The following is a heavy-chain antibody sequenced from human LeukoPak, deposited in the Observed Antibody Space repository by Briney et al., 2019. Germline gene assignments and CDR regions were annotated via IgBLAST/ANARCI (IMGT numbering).Heavy chain of an antibody. V-gene: IGHV3-9*01. CDR3: ARDSSDYYYYFDY. CDR1: GFTFDDYA. J-gene: IGHJ4*02. CDR2: ISWNSGSI. Sequence: PGGSLRLSCAASGFTFDDYAMHWVRQAPGKGLEWVSGISWNSGSIGYADSVKGRFTISRDNSKNTVYLHMNSLRAEDTAVYYCARDSSDYYYYFDYWAREPWSPSPQ. D-gene: IGHD3-22*01.